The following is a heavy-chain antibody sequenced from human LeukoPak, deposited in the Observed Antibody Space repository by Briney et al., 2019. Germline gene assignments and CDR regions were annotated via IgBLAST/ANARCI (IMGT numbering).Heavy chain of an antibody. D-gene: IGHD6-6*01. CDR3: ARGSHYFDF. CDR2: ISDSGRNI. V-gene: IGHV3-48*03. CDR1: GFTFSVHE. J-gene: IGHJ4*02. Sequence: PGGSLRLSCAASGFTFSVHEMNWVRQAPGKGLEWLSYISDSGRNIYYADSVDGRFTISRDNAKNSLFLQMNSLRVEDTAVYFCARGSHYFDFWGQGTPVTVSS.